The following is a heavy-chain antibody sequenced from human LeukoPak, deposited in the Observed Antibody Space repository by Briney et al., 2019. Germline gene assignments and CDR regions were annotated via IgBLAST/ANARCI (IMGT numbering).Heavy chain of an antibody. V-gene: IGHV4-38-2*02. J-gene: IGHJ6*03. D-gene: IGHD3-10*01. CDR1: GYSISSGYY. CDR2: IYHSGST. CDR3: ARAEFYYYYMDV. Sequence: KASETLSLTCTVSGYSISSGYYWGWIRQPPGKGLEWIGSIYHSGSTYYNPSLKSRVTISVDTSKNQFSLKLSSVTAADTAVYCCARAEFYYYYMDVWGKGTTVTVSS.